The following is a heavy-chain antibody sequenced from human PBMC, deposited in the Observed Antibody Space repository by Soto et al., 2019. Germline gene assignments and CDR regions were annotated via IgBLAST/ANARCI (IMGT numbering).Heavy chain of an antibody. D-gene: IGHD3-16*01. Sequence: QVQLQESGPRLVKPSGSLSLTCGVSGGTVASSHWWSWVRQSPGGGLEWIGNVYHTGDTNLNPSLQSRVTSPVDKSNNQFSLRLNSLTAADTAVYFCAREIVTAGGNNYFDPWGPGTLVTVSS. V-gene: IGHV4-4*02. CDR3: AREIVTAGGNNYFDP. CDR1: GGTVASSHW. J-gene: IGHJ5*02. CDR2: VYHTGDT.